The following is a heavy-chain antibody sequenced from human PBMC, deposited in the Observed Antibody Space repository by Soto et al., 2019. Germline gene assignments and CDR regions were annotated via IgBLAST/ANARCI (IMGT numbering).Heavy chain of an antibody. CDR1: GFTFSSYS. V-gene: IGHV3-21*01. J-gene: IGHJ6*02. D-gene: IGHD6-6*01. CDR2: ISSSSFSI. CDR3: ARNESSNIYGMDV. Sequence: GGSLRLSCAASGFTFSSYSMNWVRQAPGKGLEWASSISSSSFSINYADSVKGRFSISRDNAQNSLHLQMNNLRAEDTAVYYCARNESSNIYGMDVWGQGTTVTVSS.